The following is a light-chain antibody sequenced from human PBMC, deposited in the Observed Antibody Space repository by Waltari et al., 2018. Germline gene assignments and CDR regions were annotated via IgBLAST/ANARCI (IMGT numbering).Light chain of an antibody. CDR2: GVN. Sequence: QSALTQPASVSGSPGQSITISCTGTSSDVGAYNYFPWYQQHPGKAPKLLIYGVNNRPSWVSHRFSGSKSRNTASRTSSGLQAEDEADYYCNSYTSSSTGIFGGGTKLTVL. V-gene: IGLV2-14*01. J-gene: IGLJ2*01. CDR3: NSYTSSSTGI. CDR1: SSDVGAYNY.